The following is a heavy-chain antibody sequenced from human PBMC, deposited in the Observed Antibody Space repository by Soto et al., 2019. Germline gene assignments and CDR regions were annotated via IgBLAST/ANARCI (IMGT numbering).Heavy chain of an antibody. J-gene: IGHJ6*03. CDR1: GGSFSGYY. CDR2: INHSGST. D-gene: IGHD6-6*01. V-gene: IGHV4-34*01. CDR3: ARAGPISSSHPRPLYYYYYMDV. Sequence: SETLSLTCAVYGGSFSGYYWSWIRQPPGKGLEWIGEINHSGSTNYNPSLKSRVTISVDTSKNQFSLKLSSVTAADTAVYYCARAGPISSSHPRPLYYYYYMDVWGKGTTVTVSS.